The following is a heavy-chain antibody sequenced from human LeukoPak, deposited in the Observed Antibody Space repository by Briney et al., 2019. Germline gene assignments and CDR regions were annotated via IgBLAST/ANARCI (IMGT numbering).Heavy chain of an antibody. D-gene: IGHD7-27*01. V-gene: IGHV3-7*01. CDR3: ARGVWAPFDS. CDR1: GFSLSNYW. CDR2: IKQDGSEK. J-gene: IGHJ4*02. Sequence: GRSLRLSCAASGFSLSNYWMNWVRQAPGKGLEWVANIKQDGSEKNYVDSVKGRFSISRDNAKNSLILQMNSLRDEDTAVYYCARGVWAPFDSWGQGTLVSVSS.